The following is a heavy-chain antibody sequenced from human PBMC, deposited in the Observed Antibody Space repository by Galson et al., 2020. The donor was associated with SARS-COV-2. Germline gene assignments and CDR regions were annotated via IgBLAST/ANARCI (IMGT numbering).Heavy chain of an antibody. Sequence: SVKVSCKASGGTFSSYAISWVRQAPGQGLEWMGGIIPILGIANYAQKFQGRVTITADKSTSTAYMELSSLRSEDTAVYYCARVKGYDFWGGYQLVYYYCYLDVWGKGTTVTVSS. CDR1: GGTFSSYA. CDR3: ARVKGYDFWGGYQLVYYYCYLDV. J-gene: IGHJ6*03. D-gene: IGHD3-3*01. V-gene: IGHV1-69*10. CDR2: IIPILGIA.